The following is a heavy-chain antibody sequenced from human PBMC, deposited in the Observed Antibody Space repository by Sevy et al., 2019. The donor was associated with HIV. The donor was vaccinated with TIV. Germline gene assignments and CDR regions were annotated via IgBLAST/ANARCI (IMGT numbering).Heavy chain of an antibody. CDR2: MKTNTGNP. D-gene: IGHD3-16*02. V-gene: IGHV7-4-1*02. CDR3: ARERGLSRSNYFDY. J-gene: IGHJ4*02. Sequence: ASVKVSCKASGYTFASYAMNWVRQAPGQGLEWMGWMKTNTGNPTYAQGFTGRFVFSLDTSVSTAYLQISSLKAEDTAVYYCARERGLSRSNYFDYWGQGTLVTVSS. CDR1: GYTFASYA.